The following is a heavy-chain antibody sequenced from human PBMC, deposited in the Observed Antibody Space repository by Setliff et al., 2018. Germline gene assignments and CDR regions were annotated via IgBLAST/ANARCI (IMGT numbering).Heavy chain of an antibody. D-gene: IGHD2-21*02. CDR3: ARESVVVVTTTNYYYYIDD. CDR1: GYTYIGYY. V-gene: IGHV1-69*05. Sequence: GASVKVSCKASGYTYIGYYMYWVRQAPGQGIEWMGGIIPIFGTTTYAQKFLGRVTITTDESSSTGYMEPSSLSSEDTAVYLCARESVVVVTTTNYYYYIDDWCEGTTVTVSS. J-gene: IGHJ6*03. CDR2: IIPIFGTT.